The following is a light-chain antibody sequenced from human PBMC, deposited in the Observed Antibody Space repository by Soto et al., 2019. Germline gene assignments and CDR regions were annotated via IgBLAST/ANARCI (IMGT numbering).Light chain of an antibody. CDR1: QSVSSSY. CDR3: QQYGSSPQLT. V-gene: IGKV3-20*01. CDR2: GAS. J-gene: IGKJ4*01. Sequence: EIVLTQSPGTLSLSPGERATLSCRASQSVSSSYFAWYQQTRGQAPMLIIDGASSRATGIPDRFSGSGSGTDFTLTISRLETEDFAVYYCQQYGSSPQLTFGGGTKVEIK.